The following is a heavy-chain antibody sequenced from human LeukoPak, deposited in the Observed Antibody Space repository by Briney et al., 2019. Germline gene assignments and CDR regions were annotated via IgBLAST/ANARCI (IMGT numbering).Heavy chain of an antibody. CDR1: GFTFSSYT. D-gene: IGHD1-1*01. J-gene: IGHJ4*02. CDR3: ARALTTLTYEGY. Sequence: GGSLRLSCAASGFTFSSYTMHWIRQAPGKGLEWVSSISSSNSYIFYADSVKGRFTVSRDNAKDSLYLQMNSLRAEDTAVYYCARALTTLTYEGYWGQGTLVTVSS. CDR2: ISSSNSYI. V-gene: IGHV3-21*01.